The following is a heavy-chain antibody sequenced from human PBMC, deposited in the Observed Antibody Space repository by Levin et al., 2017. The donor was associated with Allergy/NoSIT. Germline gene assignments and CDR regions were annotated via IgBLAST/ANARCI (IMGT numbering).Heavy chain of an antibody. V-gene: IGHV3-23*01. CDR3: AKGAMTAHFDY. CDR1: GFTFSSSP. J-gene: IGHJ4*02. Sequence: GESLKISCAASGFTFSSSPMSWVRQAPTKGLEWVSSISASGTGISSADSVKGRFTISRDNSRNTLYLQMSGLRAEDTALYYCAKGAMTAHFDYWGQGTLVTVSS. CDR2: ISASGTGI. D-gene: IGHD2-21*02.